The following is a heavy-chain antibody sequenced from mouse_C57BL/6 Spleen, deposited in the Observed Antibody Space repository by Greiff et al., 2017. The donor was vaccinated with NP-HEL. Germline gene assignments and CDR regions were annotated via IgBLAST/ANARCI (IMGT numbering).Heavy chain of an antibody. Sequence: QVQLQQSGPELVKPGASVKISCKASGYAFSSSWMNWVKQRPGKGLEWIGRIYPGDGDTNSNGKFKGKATLTADKSSSTAYMQLSSLTSEDSAVYFCAPLYYGNYFDYWGQGTTLTVSS. D-gene: IGHD1-1*01. V-gene: IGHV1-82*01. CDR3: APLYYGNYFDY. J-gene: IGHJ2*01. CDR1: GYAFSSSW. CDR2: IYPGDGDT.